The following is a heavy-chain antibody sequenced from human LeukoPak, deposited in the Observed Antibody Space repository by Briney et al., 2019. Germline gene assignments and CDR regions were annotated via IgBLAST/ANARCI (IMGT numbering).Heavy chain of an antibody. V-gene: IGHV3-21*01. CDR1: GFTFSSYS. J-gene: IGHJ4*02. CDR2: ISSSSSCI. D-gene: IGHD6-19*01. Sequence: PGGSLRLSCAASGFTFSSYSMNWVRQAPGKGLEWVSSISSSSSCIYYADSVKGRFTISRDNAKNSLYLQMNSLRAEDTAVYYCAGQWLAFDYWGQGTLVTVSS. CDR3: AGQWLAFDY.